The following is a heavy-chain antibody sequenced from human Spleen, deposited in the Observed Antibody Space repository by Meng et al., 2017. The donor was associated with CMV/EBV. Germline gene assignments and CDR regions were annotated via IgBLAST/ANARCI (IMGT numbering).Heavy chain of an antibody. CDR2: NNRNTDFT. Sequence: CRSAVCTFSVYYVNWVRQTTVRWVEWMGANNRNTDFTGYAQKFQVRPTMTRNASIGTAYMELSSLKYEDTAVYYCARLGRWSHPEYWGQGTPVTVSS. J-gene: IGHJ4*02. CDR3: ARLGRWSHPEY. CDR1: VCTFSVYY. D-gene: IGHD3-3*01. V-gene: IGHV1-8*01.